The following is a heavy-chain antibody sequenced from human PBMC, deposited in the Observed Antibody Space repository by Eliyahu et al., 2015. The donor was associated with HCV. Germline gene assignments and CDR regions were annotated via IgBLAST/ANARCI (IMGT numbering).Heavy chain of an antibody. J-gene: IGHJ5*02. D-gene: IGHD6-19*01. CDR1: GGPITTYX. Sequence: QVQLQESGPGLVKPSETLSLTCTVSGGPITTYXWSWIRQPPGKGLEWIGYIHYSGSTNYNPSLKSRVTISLXTSKNQFSLNLTSVTAADTAMYYCASGGGGIAVAGTGGWFDPWGQGTLVTVSS. V-gene: IGHV4-59*01. CDR3: ASGGGGIAVAGTGGWFDP. CDR2: IHYSGST.